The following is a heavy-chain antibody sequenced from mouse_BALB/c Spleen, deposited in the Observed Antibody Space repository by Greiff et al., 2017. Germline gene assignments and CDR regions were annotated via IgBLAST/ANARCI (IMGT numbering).Heavy chain of an antibody. Sequence: EVQLVESGAELVKPGASVKLSCTASGFNIKDTYMHWVKQRPEQGLEWIGRIDPANGNTKYDPKFQGKATITADTSSNTAYLQLSSLTSEDTAVYYCAPSGTGFAYWGQGTLVTVSA. CDR1: GFNIKDTY. D-gene: IGHD4-1*01. J-gene: IGHJ3*01. CDR2: IDPANGNT. V-gene: IGHV14-3*02. CDR3: APSGTGFAY.